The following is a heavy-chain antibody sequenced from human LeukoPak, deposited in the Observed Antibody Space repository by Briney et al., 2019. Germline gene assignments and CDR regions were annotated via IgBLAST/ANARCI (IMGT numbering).Heavy chain of an antibody. CDR1: GGFISTGNYY. Sequence: SQTLSLTCTVSGGFISTGNYYWSWIRQPAGKGLEWLRRVHASGSTNYNPSLKSRVTISLDTSKNQFSLNLISATAADTAVYYCARDWGPSAATPFYFDYWGQGALVTVSS. V-gene: IGHV4-61*02. J-gene: IGHJ4*02. CDR2: VHASGST. CDR3: ARDWGPSAATPFYFDY. D-gene: IGHD6-13*01.